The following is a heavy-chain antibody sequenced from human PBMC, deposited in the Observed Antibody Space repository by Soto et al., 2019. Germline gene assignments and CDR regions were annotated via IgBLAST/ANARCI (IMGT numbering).Heavy chain of an antibody. V-gene: IGHV1-8*01. CDR3: ARMASSGSLNWFDP. CDR2: MNPGSGNT. D-gene: IGHD3-10*01. J-gene: IGHJ5*02. Sequence: SVKVSCKASGYTFTNYEINWVRQATVQGLEWMGWMNPGSGNTGYAHKFQGRVTMTRNISISTSYMELSRLGSDDTAIYYCARMASSGSLNWFDPWGQGTLVTVSS. CDR1: GYTFTNYE.